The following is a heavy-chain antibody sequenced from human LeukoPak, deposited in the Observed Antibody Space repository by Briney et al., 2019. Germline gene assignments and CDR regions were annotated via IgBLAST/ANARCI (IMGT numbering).Heavy chain of an antibody. J-gene: IGHJ4*02. CDR1: GFTFSSYS. CDR3: ARDQVPAYFDY. V-gene: IGHV3-48*01. Sequence: GGSLRLSCAASGFTFSSYSMNWVRQAPGKGLEWVSYISSSSSTIYYADPVKGRFTISRDNAKNSLYLQMNSLRAEDTAVYYCARDQVPAYFDYWGQGTLVTVSS. D-gene: IGHD2-2*01. CDR2: ISSSSSTI.